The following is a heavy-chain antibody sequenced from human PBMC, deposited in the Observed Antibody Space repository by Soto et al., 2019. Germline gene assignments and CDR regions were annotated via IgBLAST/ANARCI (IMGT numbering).Heavy chain of an antibody. D-gene: IGHD4-17*01. Sequence: QVQLQESGPGLVKPSQTLSLTCTVSGGSISSGDYYWSWIRQPPGKGLEWIGYIYYSGSTYYNPPLKSRVTISVDTSKNQFSLKLSSVTAAYTAVYYCAREMGPTVTTYYYGMDVWGQGTTVTVSS. CDR1: GGSISSGDYY. CDR2: IYYSGST. V-gene: IGHV4-30-4*01. CDR3: AREMGPTVTTYYYGMDV. J-gene: IGHJ6*02.